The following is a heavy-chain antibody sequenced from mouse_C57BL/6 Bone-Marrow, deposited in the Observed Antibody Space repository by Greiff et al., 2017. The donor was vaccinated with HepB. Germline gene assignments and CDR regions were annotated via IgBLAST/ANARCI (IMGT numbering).Heavy chain of an antibody. CDR1: GYTFPSYW. Sequence: QQSCKASGYTFPSYWMHWVKQRPGRGLEWIGRIDPNSGGTKYNEKFKSKATLTVDKPSSTAYMQLSSLTSEDSAVYYCARLNYSNYAWFAYWGQGTLVTVSA. CDR2: IDPNSGGT. V-gene: IGHV1-72*01. D-gene: IGHD2-5*01. CDR3: ARLNYSNYAWFAY. J-gene: IGHJ3*01.